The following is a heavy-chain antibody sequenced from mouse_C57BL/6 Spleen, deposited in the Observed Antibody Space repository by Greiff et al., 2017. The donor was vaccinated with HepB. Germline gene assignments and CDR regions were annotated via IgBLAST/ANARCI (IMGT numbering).Heavy chain of an antibody. CDR3: ARHEDYDLYAMDY. V-gene: IGHV5-6*01. Sequence: EVKLMESGGDLVKPGGSLKLSCAASGFTFSSYGMSWVRQTPDKRLEWVATISSGGSYTYYPDSVKGRFTISRDNAKNTLYLQMSSLKSEDTAMYYCARHEDYDLYAMDYWGQGTSVTVSS. CDR2: ISSGGSYT. J-gene: IGHJ4*01. D-gene: IGHD2-4*01. CDR1: GFTFSSYG.